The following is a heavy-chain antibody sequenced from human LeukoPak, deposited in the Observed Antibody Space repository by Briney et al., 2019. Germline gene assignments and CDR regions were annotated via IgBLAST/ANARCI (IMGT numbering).Heavy chain of an antibody. D-gene: IGHD5/OR15-5a*01. J-gene: IGHJ4*02. CDR1: GFTFSNYW. CDR3: ARTAYSVYSLGF. CDR2: ISSDGSST. Sequence: GGSLRLSCAASGFTFSNYWMHWVRQAPGKGLVWVSRISSDGSSTSYADSVKGRFTISRDNAKNTLYLQMNSLRAEDTAVYYCARTAYSVYSLGFWGQGTLVTVSS. V-gene: IGHV3-74*01.